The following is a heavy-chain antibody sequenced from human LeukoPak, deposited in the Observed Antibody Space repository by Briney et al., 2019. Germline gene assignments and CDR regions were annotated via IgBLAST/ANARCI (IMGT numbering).Heavy chain of an antibody. D-gene: IGHD4-11*01. CDR3: AKGPTVTIAIDY. CDR2: ISGSGGST. V-gene: IGHV3-23*01. J-gene: IGHJ4*02. CDR1: GFTFSSYA. Sequence: GGSLRLSCAASGFTFSSYAMSWVRQAPGKGLEWVSAISGSGGSTYYADSVKGRFTISRDNSKNTLYLQMNGLRAEDTAVYYCAKGPTVTIAIDYWGQGTLVTVSS.